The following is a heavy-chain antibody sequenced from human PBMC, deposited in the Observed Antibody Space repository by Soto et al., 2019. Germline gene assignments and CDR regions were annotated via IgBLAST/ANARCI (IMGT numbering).Heavy chain of an antibody. D-gene: IGHD1-26*01. J-gene: IGHJ4*02. CDR2: IMSKTDGGTT. CDR1: GFTFSKAW. V-gene: IGHV3-15*01. CDR3: TTDSGMSPYSFDY. Sequence: GGSLRLSCATSGFTFSKAWVGWVRQAPGKGLEWVGRIMSKTDGGTTDYAAPVKGRFTISRDDSKSTLYLQMNSLKTEDTAFYYCTTDSGMSPYSFDYWGQGTLVTAPQ.